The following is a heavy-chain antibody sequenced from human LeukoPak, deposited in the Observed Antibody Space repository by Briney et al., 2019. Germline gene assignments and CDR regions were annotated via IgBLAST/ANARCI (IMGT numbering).Heavy chain of an antibody. J-gene: IGHJ4*02. D-gene: IGHD1-26*01. CDR1: GGSISSYY. CDR3: ARDSGSYQGGFDY. Sequence: PSETLSLTCTVSGGSISSYYWSWIRQPPGKGLEWIGYIYYSGSTNYNPSLKSRVTISVDTSKNQFSLKLSSVTAADTAVYYCARDSGSYQGGFDYWGQGTLVTVSS. V-gene: IGHV4-59*01. CDR2: IYYSGST.